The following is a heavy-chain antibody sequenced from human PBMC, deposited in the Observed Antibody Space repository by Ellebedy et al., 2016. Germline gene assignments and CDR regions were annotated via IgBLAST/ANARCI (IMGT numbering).Heavy chain of an antibody. CDR1: GFTFSGSS. J-gene: IGHJ4*02. CDR2: VKSKANNYAT. D-gene: IGHD2-15*01. Sequence: GESLKISCAASGFTFSGSSINWVRQASGKGLDWIGRVKSKANNYATTYAASVKGRFSISRDDSENTAYLQMNSLETEDTAMYYCITLQRGEKVVGYWGQGTLVTVSS. V-gene: IGHV3-73*01. CDR3: ITLQRGEKVVGY.